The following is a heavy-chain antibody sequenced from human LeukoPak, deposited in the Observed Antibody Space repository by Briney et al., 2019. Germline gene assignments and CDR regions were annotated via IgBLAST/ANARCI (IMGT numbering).Heavy chain of an antibody. CDR3: ARDGGYSGYDGFDP. Sequence: EASVKVSCKASGYTFTGYYKHWVRQAPGQGLEWMGWINPNSGGTNYAQKFQGRVTMTRDTSISTAYMELSRLRSGDTAVYYCARDGGYSGYDGFDPWGQGTLVTVSS. CDR2: INPNSGGT. J-gene: IGHJ5*02. V-gene: IGHV1-2*02. D-gene: IGHD5-12*01. CDR1: GYTFTGYY.